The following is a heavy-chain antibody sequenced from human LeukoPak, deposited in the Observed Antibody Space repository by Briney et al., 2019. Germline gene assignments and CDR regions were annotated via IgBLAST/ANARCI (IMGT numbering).Heavy chain of an antibody. V-gene: IGHV4-59*08. J-gene: IGHJ4*02. CDR3: ARRAVGNYYDSSGSMYYFDY. CDR1: GGSISSYY. Sequence: SETLSLTCTVSGGSISSYYWSWIRQPPGKGLEWIGYIYYSGSTNYNPSLKSRVTISVDTSKNQFSLKLSSVTAADTAVYYCARRAVGNYYDSSGSMYYFDYWGQGTLVAVSS. CDR2: IYYSGST. D-gene: IGHD3-22*01.